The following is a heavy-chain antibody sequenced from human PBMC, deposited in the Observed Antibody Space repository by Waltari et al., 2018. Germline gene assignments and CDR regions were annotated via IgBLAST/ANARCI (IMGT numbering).Heavy chain of an antibody. CDR3: ANRGVGNYFKYFRL. Sequence: QVQLQSGPGLVKPTHTLSLTCTVSGEPISDDVSRWTYWTWIRQSAGKGLEWIGHIYSSGAVDYNPSLRSRVTISLDTPKSHFTLKLTSVTAADTAVYYCANRGVGNYFKYFRLWSPGTLVTVSS. V-gene: IGHV4-61*02. D-gene: IGHD1-7*01. J-gene: IGHJ1*01. CDR2: IYSSGAV. CDR1: GEPISDDVSRWTY.